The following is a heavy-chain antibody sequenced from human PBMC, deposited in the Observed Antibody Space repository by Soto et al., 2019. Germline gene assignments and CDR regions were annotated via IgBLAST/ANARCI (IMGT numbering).Heavy chain of an antibody. CDR2: ISYDGSNE. D-gene: IGHD1-1*01. CDR3: ARDVHRNSYNFEY. Sequence: GGSLRLSCAASGFMFSSYGMHWVRQAPGKGLEWVALISYDGSNEYYADFAKGRFTISRDNSKNTVHLQIDNLRDEDTAVFYCARDVHRNSYNFEYWGQGTLVTVSS. V-gene: IGHV3-30*03. J-gene: IGHJ4*02. CDR1: GFMFSSYG.